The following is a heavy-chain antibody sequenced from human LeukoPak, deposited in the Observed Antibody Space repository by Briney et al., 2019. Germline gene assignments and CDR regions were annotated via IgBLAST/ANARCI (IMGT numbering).Heavy chain of an antibody. D-gene: IGHD3-9*01. CDR2: IYYSGST. CDR1: GGSISSSSYY. J-gene: IGHJ4*02. V-gene: IGHV4-39*01. CDR3: ARQNDYDILTTPVDY. Sequence: PSETLSLTCTVSGGSISSSSYYWGWIRQPPGKGLEWIGSIYYSGSTYYNPSLKSRVTISVDTSKNQFSLKLSSVTAADTAVYYCARQNDYDILTTPVDYWGQGTLVTVSS.